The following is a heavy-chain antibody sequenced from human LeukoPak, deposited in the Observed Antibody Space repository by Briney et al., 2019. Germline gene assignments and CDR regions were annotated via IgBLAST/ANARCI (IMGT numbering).Heavy chain of an antibody. CDR2: ISSSSSYI. Sequence: GGSLRLSCAASGFTFSSYSMNWVRQAPGKGLEWVSSISSSSSYIYYADSVKGRFTISRDNAKNSLYLQMNSLRAEDTAVYYCARAGNRGLRYFDWLSYFDYWGQGTLVTVSS. CDR3: ARAGNRGLRYFDWLSYFDY. V-gene: IGHV3-21*01. J-gene: IGHJ4*02. D-gene: IGHD3-9*01. CDR1: GFTFSSYS.